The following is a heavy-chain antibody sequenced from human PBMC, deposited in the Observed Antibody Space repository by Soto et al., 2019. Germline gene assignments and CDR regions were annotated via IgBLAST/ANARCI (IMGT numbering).Heavy chain of an antibody. CDR2: IYYSGST. Sequence: SETLSLTCTVSGGSISSGGYYWSWIRQHPGKGLEWIVYIYYSGSTYYNPSLTSRVTISVDTSKNQFSLKLSSVTAADTAVYYCSSGRRYYDSSGYYFDAFDIWGQGTMVTVSS. J-gene: IGHJ3*02. V-gene: IGHV4-31*03. CDR1: GGSISSGGYY. CDR3: SSGRRYYDSSGYYFDAFDI. D-gene: IGHD3-22*01.